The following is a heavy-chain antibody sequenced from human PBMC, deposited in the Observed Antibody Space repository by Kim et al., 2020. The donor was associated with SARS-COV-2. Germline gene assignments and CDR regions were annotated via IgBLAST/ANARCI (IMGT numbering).Heavy chain of an antibody. D-gene: IGHD3-10*01. J-gene: IGHJ4*02. Sequence: PVKGRFTISRDDSKNTLYLQMNSLKPEDTAVYYCTARLLWFGELFYGFDYWGQGTLVTVSS. V-gene: IGHV3-15*01. CDR3: TARLLWFGELFYGFDY.